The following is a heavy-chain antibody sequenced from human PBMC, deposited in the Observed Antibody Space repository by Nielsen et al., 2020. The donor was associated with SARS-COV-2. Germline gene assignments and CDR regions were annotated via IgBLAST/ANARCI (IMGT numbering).Heavy chain of an antibody. D-gene: IGHD2-15*01. CDR2: IIPSFGTP. J-gene: IGHJ6*02. CDR3: ARGRSDCVGGSCYSSVGFYYYNGMDV. CDR1: GGTLGNYG. Sequence: SVKVSCKASGGTLGNYGINWVRQAPGQGLEWMGGIIPSFGTPVYARQFQGRVTISADQSTSTAYMELRSLRSDDTAVYYCARGRSDCVGGSCYSSVGFYYYNGMDVWGQGTTVTVSS. V-gene: IGHV1-69*13.